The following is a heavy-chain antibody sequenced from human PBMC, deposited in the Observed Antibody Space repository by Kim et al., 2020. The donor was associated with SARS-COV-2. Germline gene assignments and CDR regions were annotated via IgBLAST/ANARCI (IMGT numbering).Heavy chain of an antibody. CDR2: ISAYNGNT. Sequence: ASVKVSCKASGYTFTSYGISWVRQAPGQGLEWMGWISAYNGNTNYAQKLQGRVTMTTDTSTSTAYMELRSLRSDDTAVYYCARSGVDYDILTGHFVIDYWGQGTLVTVSS. CDR3: ARSGVDYDILTGHFVIDY. D-gene: IGHD3-9*01. J-gene: IGHJ4*02. CDR1: GYTFTSYG. V-gene: IGHV1-18*01.